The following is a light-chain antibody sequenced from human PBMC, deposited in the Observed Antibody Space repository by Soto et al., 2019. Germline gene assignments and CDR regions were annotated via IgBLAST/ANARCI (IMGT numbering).Light chain of an antibody. CDR1: QSVSSN. CDR2: AAS. V-gene: IGKV3-15*01. CDR3: QQYDKFPSLT. Sequence: EMVMTQSPATLSVSPGERATLSCRASQSVSSNLAWYQQKPGQAPRLLIYAASTRATGIPARFSGSGSGTHFTLTISSLQSEDFALCYCQQYDKFPSLTFGGGT. J-gene: IGKJ4*01.